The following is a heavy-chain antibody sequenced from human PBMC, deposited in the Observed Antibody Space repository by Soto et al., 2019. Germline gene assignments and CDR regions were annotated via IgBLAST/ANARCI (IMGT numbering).Heavy chain of an antibody. Sequence: GASVKVSCKASGGTFSSYAISWVRQAPGQGLEWMGGIIPIFGTANYAQKFQGRVTITADESTSTAYMELSSLRSEDTAVYYCATDLSSNRITIFGVVNCWGQGTLVTVSS. D-gene: IGHD3-3*01. J-gene: IGHJ4*02. V-gene: IGHV1-69*13. CDR1: GGTFSSYA. CDR2: IIPIFGTA. CDR3: ATDLSSNRITIFGVVNC.